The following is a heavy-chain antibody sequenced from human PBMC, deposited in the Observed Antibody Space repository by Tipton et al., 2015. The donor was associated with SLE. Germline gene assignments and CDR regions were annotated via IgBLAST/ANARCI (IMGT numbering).Heavy chain of an antibody. V-gene: IGHV3-23*01. CDR3: AKDPRKWLRTGDAFDI. D-gene: IGHD5-12*01. CDR2: ISGSGGST. CDR1: GFTFSSYA. Sequence: SLRHSCAASGFTFSSYAMSWVRQAPGKGLEWVSAISGSGGSTYYADSVKGRFAISRDNSKNTLYLQMNSLRAEDTAVYYCAKDPRKWLRTGDAFDIWGQGTMVTVSS. J-gene: IGHJ3*02.